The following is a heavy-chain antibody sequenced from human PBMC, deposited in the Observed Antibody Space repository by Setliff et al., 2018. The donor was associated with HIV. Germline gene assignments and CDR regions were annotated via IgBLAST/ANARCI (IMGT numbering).Heavy chain of an antibody. CDR3: ARAPFYYGSGSYQTFDY. D-gene: IGHD3-10*01. V-gene: IGHV4-4*02. Sequence: SSETLSLTCAVSGGSISSGNWWSWVRQPPGKGLEWIGDIYHSGSTNYNPSLKSRVTISVDKSKNQFSLKLSSVTAADSAVYYCARAPFYYGSGSYQTFDYWGQGTLVTVSS. J-gene: IGHJ4*02. CDR2: IYHSGST. CDR1: GGSISSGNW.